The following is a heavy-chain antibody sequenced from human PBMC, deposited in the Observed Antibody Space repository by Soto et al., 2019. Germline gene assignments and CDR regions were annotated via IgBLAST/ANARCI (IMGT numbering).Heavy chain of an antibody. J-gene: IGHJ5*02. V-gene: IGHV4-31*03. CDR2: IYYSGST. CDR3: ARGIESIVPAPRFDP. Sequence: QVQLQESGPGLVKPSQTLSLTCTVSGGSISSGGYYWSWIRQHPGKGLEWIGYIYYSGSTYYNPSLTSRVTMSVDTSKNQFSLKLSSVTAADTAVYYCARGIESIVPAPRFDPWGQGTLVTVSS. D-gene: IGHD2-2*01. CDR1: GGSISSGGYY.